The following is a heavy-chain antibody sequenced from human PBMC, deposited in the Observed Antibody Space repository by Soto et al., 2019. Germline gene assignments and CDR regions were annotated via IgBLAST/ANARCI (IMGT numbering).Heavy chain of an antibody. D-gene: IGHD6-13*01. CDR3: ARGHSSSWYYFDY. CDR1: GFTFSDHY. Sequence: EVQLVESGGGLVQPGGSLRLSCAASGFTFSDHYMDWVRQAPGKGLEWVGRTRNKANSYTTEYAASVKGRFTISRDDSKISLYLQMNSLKTEDTAVYYCARGHSSSWYYFDYWGQGTLVTVSS. V-gene: IGHV3-72*01. J-gene: IGHJ4*02. CDR2: TRNKANSYTT.